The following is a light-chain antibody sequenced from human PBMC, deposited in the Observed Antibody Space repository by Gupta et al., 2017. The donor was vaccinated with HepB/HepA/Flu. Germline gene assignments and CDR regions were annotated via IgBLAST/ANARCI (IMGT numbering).Light chain of an antibody. V-gene: IGKV3-11*01. CDR1: QSIGSY. Sequence: EIVLTQSPATLSLSPGERATLSCRASQSIGSYLAWYQQKPGQAPRLLISDASNRATGIPARFSGSGSGTDFTLTISSLEPEDFAVYYCQQRGNWPQTCGGGTKVEIK. J-gene: IGKJ4*01. CDR3: QQRGNWPQT. CDR2: DAS.